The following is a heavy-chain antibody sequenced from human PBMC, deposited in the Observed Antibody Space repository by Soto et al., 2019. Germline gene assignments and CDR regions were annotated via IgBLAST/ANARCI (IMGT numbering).Heavy chain of an antibody. J-gene: IGHJ5*02. V-gene: IGHV3-23*01. D-gene: IGHD3-3*01. CDR3: AKDGRISLFGLVTDSGGLYWFDP. CDR1: GFRFSDYA. CDR2: ISGSGGNT. Sequence: LRLSCAASGFRFSDYAMSWVRQAPGKGLEWVSGISGSGGNTFYADSVKGRFTISRDNSKNTMYLLMNSLRVEDTAAYYCAKDGRISLFGLVTDSGGLYWFDPWGQGTLVTVSS.